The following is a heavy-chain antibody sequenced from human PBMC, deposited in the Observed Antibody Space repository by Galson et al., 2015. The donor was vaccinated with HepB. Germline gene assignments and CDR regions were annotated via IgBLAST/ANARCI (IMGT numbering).Heavy chain of an antibody. CDR2: ISPHNRYT. Sequence: SVKVSCKASGYTFSSYSITWVRQAPGQGLEWVGWISPHNRYTNYAQNFQGRVTMTTDTSTNTAYMELRSLRSDDTAIYYCARGAVGVEVGATENNWFDPWGRGTLVTVSS. V-gene: IGHV1-18*01. D-gene: IGHD2-15*01. CDR1: GYTFSSYS. CDR3: ARGAVGVEVGATENNWFDP. J-gene: IGHJ5*02.